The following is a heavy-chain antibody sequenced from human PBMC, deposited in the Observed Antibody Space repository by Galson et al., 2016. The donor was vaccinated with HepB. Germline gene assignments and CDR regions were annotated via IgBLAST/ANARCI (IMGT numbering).Heavy chain of an antibody. V-gene: IGHV3-7*01. J-gene: IGHJ4*02. D-gene: IGHD3-10*01. Sequence: SLRLSCEASGFAFKDYWMTWVRQAPGKGLEWLAKIKQDGSETYYADSVRGRFTISRDNAQNSLYLQVHSLRVEDTAFYYCARGAPGGYFGELTDYWGLGTLVTVSS. CDR3: ARGAPGGYFGELTDY. CDR1: GFAFKDYW. CDR2: IKQDGSET.